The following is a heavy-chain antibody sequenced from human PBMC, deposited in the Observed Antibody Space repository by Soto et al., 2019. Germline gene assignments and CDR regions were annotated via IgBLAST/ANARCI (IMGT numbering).Heavy chain of an antibody. V-gene: IGHV4-59*01. CDR2: IYYSGST. D-gene: IGHD2-2*01. CDR1: SGCIRSYY. Sequence: PSGSLALTCTACSGCIRSYYGGWILQPPGKGLEWIGYIYYSGSTNYNPSLKSRVTISVDTSKNQFSLKLSSVTAADTAVYYCARDRGVVVPAAIFDPWGQGTPVTVSS. J-gene: IGHJ5*02. CDR3: ARDRGVVVPAAIFDP.